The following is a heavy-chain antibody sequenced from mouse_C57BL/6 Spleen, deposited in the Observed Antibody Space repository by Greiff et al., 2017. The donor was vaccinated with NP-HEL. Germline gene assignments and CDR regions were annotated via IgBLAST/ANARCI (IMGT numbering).Heavy chain of an antibody. V-gene: IGHV5-6*01. Sequence: EVQLQQSGGDLVKPGGSLKLSCAASGFTFSSYGMSWVRQTPDKRLEWVATISSGGSYTYYPDSVKGRFTISRDNAKNTLYLQMSSLKSEDTAMYYCARHVYDGYPYYAMDYWGQGTSVTVSS. CDR2: ISSGGSYT. J-gene: IGHJ4*01. CDR3: ARHVYDGYPYYAMDY. CDR1: GFTFSSYG. D-gene: IGHD2-3*01.